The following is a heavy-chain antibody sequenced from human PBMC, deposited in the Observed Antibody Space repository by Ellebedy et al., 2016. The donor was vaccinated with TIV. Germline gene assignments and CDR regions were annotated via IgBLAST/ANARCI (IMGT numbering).Heavy chain of an antibody. Sequence: ASVKVSCKASGYTFTSYGISWVRQAPGQGLEWMGWINPNSGGTNYAQKFQGRVTMTRDTSISTAYMELSRLRSDDTAVYYCARDRKSGSYFHGMDVWGQGTTVTVSS. CDR1: GYTFTSYG. J-gene: IGHJ6*02. D-gene: IGHD1-26*01. CDR2: INPNSGGT. CDR3: ARDRKSGSYFHGMDV. V-gene: IGHV1-2*02.